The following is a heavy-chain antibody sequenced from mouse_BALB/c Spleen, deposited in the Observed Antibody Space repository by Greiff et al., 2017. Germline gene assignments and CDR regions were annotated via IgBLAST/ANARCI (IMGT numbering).Heavy chain of an antibody. Sequence: EVMLVESGGGLVKPGASLKLSCAASGFTFSSYAMSWVRQSPEKRLEWVAEISSGGSYTYYPDTVTGRFTISRDNAKNTLYLEMSSLRSEDTAMYYCARDQRDHYYAMDYWGQGTSVTVSS. V-gene: IGHV5-9-4*01. CDR3: ARDQRDHYYAMDY. CDR2: ISSGGSYT. J-gene: IGHJ4*01. CDR1: GFTFSSYA.